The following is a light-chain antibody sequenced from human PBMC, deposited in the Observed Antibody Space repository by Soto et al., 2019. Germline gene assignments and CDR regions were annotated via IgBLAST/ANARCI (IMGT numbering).Light chain of an antibody. CDR2: AAS. V-gene: IGKV1-39*01. J-gene: IGKJ1*01. CDR1: QSISSY. Sequence: DIQMTQSPSSLSASVGERVTITCRASQSISSYLNWYQQKPGKAPKLLIYAASSLQSGVPSRFSGSGSGTDFTLTIISLQPEDFATYYCQQSYSTPWTFGQGTKVDIK. CDR3: QQSYSTPWT.